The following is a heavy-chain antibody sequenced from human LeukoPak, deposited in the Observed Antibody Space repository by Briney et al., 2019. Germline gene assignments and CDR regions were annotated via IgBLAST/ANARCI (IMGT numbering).Heavy chain of an antibody. CDR2: INHSGST. D-gene: IGHD3-22*01. Sequence: SETLSLTCAVYGGSFSGYYWSWIRQPPGKELEWIGEINHSGSTNYNPSLKSRVTISVDTSKNQFSLKLSSVTAADTAVYYCARGLDYYDSSGHHPSWGQGTLVTVSS. CDR1: GGSFSGYY. V-gene: IGHV4-34*01. J-gene: IGHJ4*02. CDR3: ARGLDYYDSSGHHPS.